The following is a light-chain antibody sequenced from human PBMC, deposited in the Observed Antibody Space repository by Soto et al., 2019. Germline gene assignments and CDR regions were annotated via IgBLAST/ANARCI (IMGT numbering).Light chain of an antibody. CDR2: EVT. Sequence: QSVLTQPASVSGSPGQSITISCTGTSSDVGGYNYVSWYQQLPGKAPKLMIYEVTSRPSGVSNRFSGSKSGNTASLTISGLQPEDEADYYCSSYTTSSTVVFGTGTKLTVL. CDR3: SSYTTSSTVV. J-gene: IGLJ1*01. V-gene: IGLV2-14*03. CDR1: SSDVGGYNY.